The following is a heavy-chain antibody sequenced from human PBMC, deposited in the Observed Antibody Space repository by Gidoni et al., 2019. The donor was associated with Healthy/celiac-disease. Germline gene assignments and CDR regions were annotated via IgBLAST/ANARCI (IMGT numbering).Heavy chain of an antibody. CDR3: AIRGVITSEDAFDI. Sequence: QMQLVQSGAEVKKTGSSVKVSCKASGYTFTYRYLHWVRQAPGQALEWMGWITPFNGNTNYAQKFQDRVTITRDRSMSTAYMELSSLRSEDTAMYYCAIRGVITSEDAFDIWGQGTMVTVSS. D-gene: IGHD3-10*01. CDR2: ITPFNGNT. V-gene: IGHV1-45*02. CDR1: GYTFTYRY. J-gene: IGHJ3*02.